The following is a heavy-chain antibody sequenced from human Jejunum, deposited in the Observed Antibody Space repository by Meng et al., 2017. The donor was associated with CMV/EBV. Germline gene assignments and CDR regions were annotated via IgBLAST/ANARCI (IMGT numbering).Heavy chain of an antibody. V-gene: IGHV3-21*01. D-gene: IGHD3/OR15-3a*01. CDR3: ATESQLPDRMDF. CDR1: GFRFSDCT. J-gene: IGHJ4*02. CDR2: IGRSPTYI. Sequence: TSGFRFSDCTINWVRQARGKALEWVTSIGRSPTYIHYADSLKGRFTISRDNAKNSRYLHMNSLRADDAAVYYCATESQLPDRMDFWGPGTVVTVSS.